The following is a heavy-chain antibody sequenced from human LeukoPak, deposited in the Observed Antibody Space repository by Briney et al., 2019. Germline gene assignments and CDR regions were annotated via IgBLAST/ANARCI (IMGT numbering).Heavy chain of an antibody. V-gene: IGHV1-69*04. CDR2: IIPILGIA. CDR3: ARDLGEGSYSSGKEGSC. J-gene: IGHJ4*02. CDR1: GGTFSSYA. Sequence: ASVEVSCKASGGTFSSYAISWVRQAPGQGLEWMGRIIPILGIANYAQKFQGRVTITADKSTSTAYMELSSLRSEDTAVYYCARDLGEGSYSSGKEGSCWGQGTLVTVSS. D-gene: IGHD6-19*01.